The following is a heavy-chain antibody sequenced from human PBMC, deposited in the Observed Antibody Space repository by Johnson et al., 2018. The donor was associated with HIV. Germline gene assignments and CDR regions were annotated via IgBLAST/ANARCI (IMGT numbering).Heavy chain of an antibody. V-gene: IGHV3-15*01. D-gene: IGHD3-3*01. J-gene: IGHJ3*02. CDR2: IKSKTDGGTT. CDR1: GFTFSNAW. CDR3: TTAGGRDTIFGVANDAFDI. Sequence: MLLVESGGGLVKPGGSLRLSCAASGFTFSNAWMSWVRQAPGKGLEWVGRIKSKTDGGTTDYAAPVKGRFTISRDDSKNTLYLQMNSLKTEDTAVYYCTTAGGRDTIFGVANDAFDIWGQGTMVTVSS.